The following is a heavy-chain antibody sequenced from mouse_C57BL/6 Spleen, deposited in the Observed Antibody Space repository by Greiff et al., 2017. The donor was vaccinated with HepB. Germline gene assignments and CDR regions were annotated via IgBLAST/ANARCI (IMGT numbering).Heavy chain of an antibody. J-gene: IGHJ2*01. Sequence: VLLQQSGPALVKPGASVKISCKASGYSFTDYNMNWVNQSNGKSLEWIGLINPNYGTTSYNQKVMDTATLTVDKSSSTAYMQLNSLTSEDSAVYYCARRGYYGSGTDYWGQGTTLTVSS. CDR1: GYSFTDYN. D-gene: IGHD1-1*01. CDR3: ARRGYYGSGTDY. V-gene: IGHV1-39*01. CDR2: INPNYGTT.